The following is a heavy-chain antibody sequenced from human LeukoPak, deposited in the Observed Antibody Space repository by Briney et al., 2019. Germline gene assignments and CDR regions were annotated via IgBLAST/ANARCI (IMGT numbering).Heavy chain of an antibody. CDR3: ARAAGSPPYWYFDL. Sequence: PSETLSLTCTVSGGSISSGGYYWSWIRQHPGKGLEWIGYIYHSGSTYYNPSLKSRVTISVDTSKNQFSLKLSSVTAADTAVYYCARAAGSPPYWYFDLWGRGTLVTVSS. CDR1: GGSISSGGYY. D-gene: IGHD6-19*01. J-gene: IGHJ2*01. CDR2: IYHSGST. V-gene: IGHV4-31*03.